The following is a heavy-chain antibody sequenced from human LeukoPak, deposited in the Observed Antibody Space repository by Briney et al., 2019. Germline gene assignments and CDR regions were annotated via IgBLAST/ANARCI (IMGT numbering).Heavy chain of an antibody. CDR1: GYTFTSYG. CDR2: ISAYNGNT. D-gene: IGHD5-24*01. J-gene: IGHJ4*02. Sequence: ASVKVSCKASGYTFTSYGISWVRQAPGQGLEWMGWISAYNGNTNYAQKLQGRVTMTTDTSTSTAYMELRSLRSDDTAVYYCARDHASDGYNCFSVYWGQGPLVTVSS. V-gene: IGHV1-18*01. CDR3: ARDHASDGYNCFSVY.